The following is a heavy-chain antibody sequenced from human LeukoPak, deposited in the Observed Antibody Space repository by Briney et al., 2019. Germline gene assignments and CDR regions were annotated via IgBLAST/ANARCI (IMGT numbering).Heavy chain of an antibody. CDR3: AKGYTMVRGVINWRDAFDI. CDR2: INHSGST. V-gene: IGHV4-34*01. CDR1: GGSFSGYY. D-gene: IGHD3-10*01. J-gene: IGHJ3*02. Sequence: SETLSLTCAVYGGSFSGYYWSWIRQPPGKGLEWIGEINHSGSTNYNPSLKSRVTISVDTSKNQFSLKLSSVTAADTAVYYCAKGYTMVRGVINWRDAFDIWGQGTMVTVSS.